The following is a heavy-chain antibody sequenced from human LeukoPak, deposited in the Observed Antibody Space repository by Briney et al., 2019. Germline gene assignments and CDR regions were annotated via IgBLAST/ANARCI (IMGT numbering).Heavy chain of an antibody. J-gene: IGHJ3*02. CDR1: GFTFSSYS. CDR2: ISSSNNYI. Sequence: PGGSLRLSCAASGFTFSSYSMSGVRHAPGKWLEWVSSISSSNNYIYYADSMKGRFTISRDNAKKSLYLQMNSLRAEDTAVYYCARGNADAFDIWGQGTMVSVSS. V-gene: IGHV3-21*01. CDR3: ARGNADAFDI.